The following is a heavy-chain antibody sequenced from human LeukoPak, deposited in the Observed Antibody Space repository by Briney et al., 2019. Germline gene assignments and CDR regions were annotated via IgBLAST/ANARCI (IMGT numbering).Heavy chain of an antibody. CDR1: GFTFSAHW. CDR2: ITHEGGDA. J-gene: IGHJ5*01. CDR3: ARVLTYFDL. V-gene: IGHV3-74*01. Sequence: GGSLRLSCAGSGFTFSAHWIHGVRQGPGKGLVWVARITHEGGDANYADSVKGRFTISRDNANTVLYLEMNSLTADDTGVYYCARVLTYFDLWGQGTLVTVSS.